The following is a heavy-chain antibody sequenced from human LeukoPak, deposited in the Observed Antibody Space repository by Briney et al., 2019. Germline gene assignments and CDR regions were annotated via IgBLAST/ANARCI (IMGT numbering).Heavy chain of an antibody. D-gene: IGHD3-10*01. J-gene: IGHJ6*02. CDR3: TRDPDVVRGIITSLRGMDV. Sequence: PGGSLRLSCAASGFTFSVYVMYWVRQAPGKGLEYVSGISSNGGSTYYANSVKGRFTISRDNSKNTLYLQMGSLRAEDMAVHYCTRDPDVVRGIITSLRGMDVWGQGTTVTVSS. V-gene: IGHV3-64*01. CDR2: ISSNGGST. CDR1: GFTFSVYV.